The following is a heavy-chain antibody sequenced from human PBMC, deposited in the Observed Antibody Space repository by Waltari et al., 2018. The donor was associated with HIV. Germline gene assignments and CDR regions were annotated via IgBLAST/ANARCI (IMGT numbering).Heavy chain of an antibody. D-gene: IGHD4-17*01. V-gene: IGHV3-30*18. CDR1: GFTFSRYC. Sequence: QVQLVASGGGVVKPGRSLRLSCEAVGFTFSRYCMHWGRQAPGKGLEWVVVISYDGSNKYYADSVKGRFTISRDNSKNTLYLQMNSLRAEDTAVYYCAKDRHGVTIYGMDVWGQGTTVTVSS. J-gene: IGHJ6*02. CDR3: AKDRHGVTIYGMDV. CDR2: ISYDGSNK.